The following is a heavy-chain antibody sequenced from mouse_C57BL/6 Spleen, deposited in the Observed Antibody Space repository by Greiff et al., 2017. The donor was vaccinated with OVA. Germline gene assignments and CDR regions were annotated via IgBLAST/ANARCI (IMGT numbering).Heavy chain of an antibody. Sequence: EVKLVESGPGLAKPSQTLSLPCSVTGYSITSDYWNWIRTFPGNKLEYMGYISYSGSTYYNPSLKSRISITLDTSTNQYYLQLNSVTTEDTATYYCARYDYDGYFDVWGTGTTVTVSS. V-gene: IGHV3-8*01. CDR1: GYSITSDY. D-gene: IGHD2-4*01. CDR3: ARYDYDGYFDV. CDR2: ISYSGST. J-gene: IGHJ1*03.